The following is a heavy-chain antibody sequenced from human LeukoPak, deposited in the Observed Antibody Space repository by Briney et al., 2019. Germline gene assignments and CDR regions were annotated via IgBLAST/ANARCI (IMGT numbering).Heavy chain of an antibody. Sequence: SETLSLTCAVYGGSFSGYYWSWIRQPPGKGLEWIGEINHSGSTNYNPSLKSRVTISVDTSKNQFSLKLSSVTAADTAVYYCARAHEYQTLLYRGSGFDLWGQGTLVTVSS. D-gene: IGHD2-2*02. CDR3: ARAHEYQTLLYRGSGFDL. CDR2: INHSGST. J-gene: IGHJ5*02. CDR1: GGSFSGYY. V-gene: IGHV4-34*01.